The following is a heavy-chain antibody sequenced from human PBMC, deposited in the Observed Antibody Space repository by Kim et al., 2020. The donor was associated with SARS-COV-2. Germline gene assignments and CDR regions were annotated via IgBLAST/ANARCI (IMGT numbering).Heavy chain of an antibody. D-gene: IGHD1-1*01. CDR1: GYTFTSYG. CDR3: ARGGENQNWNDVDYYFDY. CDR2: ISAYNGNT. J-gene: IGHJ4*02. Sequence: ASVKVSCKASGYTFTSYGISWVRQAPGQGLEWMGWISAYNGNTNYAQKLQGRVTMTTETSTSTAYMELRSLRSDDTAVYYCARGGENQNWNDVDYYFDYWGQGTLVTVSS. V-gene: IGHV1-18*04.